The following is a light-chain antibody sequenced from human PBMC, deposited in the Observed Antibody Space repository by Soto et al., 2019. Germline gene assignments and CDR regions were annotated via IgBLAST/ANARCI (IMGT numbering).Light chain of an antibody. CDR2: DAS. CDR3: QQHSDWPLT. V-gene: IGKV3-11*01. CDR1: QSVGSN. Sequence: EIVLIHSPSTLSLSPGEKATLSCRASQSVGSNLAWYQQNPGQAPRLLIFDASNRATGIPARFSGSGSGTDFILAISSLEPEDFVVYYCQQHSDWPLTFGGGTKVDIK. J-gene: IGKJ4*01.